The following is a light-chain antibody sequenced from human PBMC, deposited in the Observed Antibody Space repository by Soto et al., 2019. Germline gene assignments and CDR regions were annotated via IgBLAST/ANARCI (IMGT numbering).Light chain of an antibody. Sequence: QSALTQPASVSGSPGQSITISCTGTISDVGSYNLVSWYQQHPGKAPQLIIYEADKRPSGVSNRFSGSKSGNTASLTISGLQADDEADYHCCSYGGYSTFVLFGGGTKVTVL. CDR3: CSYGGYSTFVL. CDR2: EAD. V-gene: IGLV2-23*02. J-gene: IGLJ2*01. CDR1: ISDVGSYNL.